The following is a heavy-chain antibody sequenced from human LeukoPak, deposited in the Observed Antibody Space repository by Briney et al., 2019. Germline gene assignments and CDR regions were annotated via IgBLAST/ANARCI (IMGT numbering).Heavy chain of an antibody. D-gene: IGHD5-18*01. J-gene: IGHJ3*02. Sequence: SGTLSLTCAVSGGSISSSNWWSWVRQPPGKGLEWIGEVLHSGATNYNPSLKSRVSISIDKSNNTFSLKLSSVTAADTAVYYCARDRRGYSYGTAPRNDDAFDIWGQGTMVTVSS. CDR2: VLHSGAT. V-gene: IGHV4-4*02. CDR1: GGSISSSNW. CDR3: ARDRRGYSYGTAPRNDDAFDI.